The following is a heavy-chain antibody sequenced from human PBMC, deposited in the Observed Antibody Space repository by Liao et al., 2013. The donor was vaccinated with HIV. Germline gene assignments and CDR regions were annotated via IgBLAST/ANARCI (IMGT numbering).Heavy chain of an antibody. J-gene: IGHJ4*02. CDR3: ARGVYFMVVVGATTPEYFDN. CDR2: INHSGNT. CDR1: GGSFSDYY. V-gene: IGHV4-34*02. Sequence: QVQLQQWGAGLVKPSETLSLTCAVSGGSFSDYYWNWIRQSPGKGLEWIGEINHSGNTNYNPSLKSRVTVSADTSKSQFSLTLTSVTAADTAVYYCARGVYFMVVVGATTPEYFDNWGQGTLVTVSS. D-gene: IGHD1-26*01.